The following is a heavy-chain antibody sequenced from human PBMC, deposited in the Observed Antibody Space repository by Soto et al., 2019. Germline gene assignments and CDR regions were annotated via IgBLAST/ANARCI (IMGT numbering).Heavy chain of an antibody. V-gene: IGHV3-9*01. Sequence: QPGGSLRLSCAASGFTFDDYAMHWVRQAPGKGLEWVSGISWNSGSIGYADSVKGRFTISRDNAKNSLYLQMNSLRAEDAALYYCAKGGPFHIVVGNMDVWGKGTTGTVSS. CDR1: GFTFDDYA. D-gene: IGHD2-15*01. CDR2: ISWNSGSI. CDR3: AKGGPFHIVVGNMDV. J-gene: IGHJ6*03.